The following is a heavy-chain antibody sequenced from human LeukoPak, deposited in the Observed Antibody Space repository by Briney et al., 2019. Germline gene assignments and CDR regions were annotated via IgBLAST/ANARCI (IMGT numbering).Heavy chain of an antibody. V-gene: IGHV5-51*07. CDR3: ARKGASYDY. CDR2: IYPGDSNT. Sequence: GESLKISSKCSGSSFTNYWIGLRHQMPGKGLEWMGTIYPGDSNTRYSPSFQGQVTISADKSITTAYLQWSSLEASDTAMYYCARKGASYDYWGQGTLVTVSS. CDR1: GSSFTNYW. J-gene: IGHJ4*02. D-gene: IGHD4/OR15-4a*01.